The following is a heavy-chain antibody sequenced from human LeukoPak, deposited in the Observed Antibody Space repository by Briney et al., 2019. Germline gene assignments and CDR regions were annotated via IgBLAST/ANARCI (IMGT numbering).Heavy chain of an antibody. CDR3: ARSVGVTTIFGFDP. CDR2: IYYSGST. CDR1: GGSISSYY. Sequence: PSETLSLTCTVSGGSISSYYWSWIRQPPGKGLEWIGYIYYSGSTNYNPSLKCRVTISVDTSKNQFSLKLSSVTAADTAVYYCARSVGVTTIFGFDPWGQGTLVTVSS. V-gene: IGHV4-59*08. D-gene: IGHD5-24*01. J-gene: IGHJ5*02.